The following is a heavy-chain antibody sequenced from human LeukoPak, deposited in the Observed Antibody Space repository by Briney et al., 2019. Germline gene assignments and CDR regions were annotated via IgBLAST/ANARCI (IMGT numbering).Heavy chain of an antibody. Sequence: SQTLSLTCAISGDSVSSNSVTWNWVRQSPSRGLEWLGRTYYRSTWYNDYAVSVRGRITVNPDTSKNRFSLHLNSVTPEDTAVYYCARRLTQYDCFDPWGQGILVTVSS. D-gene: IGHD2-2*01. CDR1: GDSVSSNSVT. V-gene: IGHV6-1*01. J-gene: IGHJ5*02. CDR3: ARRLTQYDCFDP. CDR2: TYYRSTWYN.